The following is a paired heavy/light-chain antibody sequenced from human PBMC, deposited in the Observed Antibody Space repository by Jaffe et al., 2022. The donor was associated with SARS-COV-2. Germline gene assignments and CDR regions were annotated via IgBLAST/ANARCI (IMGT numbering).Light chain of an antibody. V-gene: IGLV7-43*01. J-gene: IGLJ3*02. CDR2: STT. Sequence: QTVVTQEPSLTVSPGGAVTLTCASSAGSVTTDNYPSWFQQKPGQAPTTLIYSTTYKHSWTPARFSGSLLGGKAALTVSGVQPEDEAHYYCLVYYDTTWVFGGGTKLTVL. CDR3: LVYYDTTWV. CDR1: AGSVTTDNY.
Heavy chain of an antibody. CDR3: AREFDS. J-gene: IGHJ5*01. CDR1: GGSIISDYHH. Sequence: QVQLQESGPGLVKPSQTLYLTCSVSGGSIISDYHHWSWIRQPAGKGLEWIARIGYMYPSGTVTNNPSLTNRVTISVDRTRNLFSLKLTSVTAGDTAVYFCAREFDSWGQGTLVTVSS. V-gene: IGHV4-61*02. CDR2: IGYMYPSGTV.